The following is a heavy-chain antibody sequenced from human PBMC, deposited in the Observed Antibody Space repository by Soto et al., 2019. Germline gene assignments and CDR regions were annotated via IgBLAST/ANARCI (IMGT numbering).Heavy chain of an antibody. D-gene: IGHD5-12*01. CDR1: GGSFSGYY. CDR2: INHSGST. Sequence: TLSLTCAVYGGSFSGYYWSWIRQPPGKGLEWIGEINHSGSTNYNPSLKSRVTISVDTSKNQFSLKLSSVTAADTAVYYCARGRSGYDLIGYYYYYYYMDVWGKGTTVTVSS. V-gene: IGHV4-34*01. J-gene: IGHJ6*03. CDR3: ARGRSGYDLIGYYYYYYYMDV.